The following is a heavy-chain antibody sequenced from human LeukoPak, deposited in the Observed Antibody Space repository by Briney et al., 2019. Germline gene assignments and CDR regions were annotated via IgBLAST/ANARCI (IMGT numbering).Heavy chain of an antibody. CDR1: GFTFSSYA. Sequence: PGGSLRLSCAASGFTFSSYAMHWVRQAPGKGLEWVAVISYDGSNKYYADSVKGRFTISRDNSKNTLYLQMNSLRAEDTAVYYCARDREIVVVVQGTPGDAFDIWGQGTMVTVSS. V-gene: IGHV3-30-3*01. D-gene: IGHD2-21*01. CDR2: ISYDGSNK. CDR3: ARDREIVVVVQGTPGDAFDI. J-gene: IGHJ3*02.